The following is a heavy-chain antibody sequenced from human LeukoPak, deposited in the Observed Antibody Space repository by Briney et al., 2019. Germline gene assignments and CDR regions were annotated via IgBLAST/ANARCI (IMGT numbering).Heavy chain of an antibody. J-gene: IGHJ5*02. CDR1: GYTFTSYD. CDR2: MNPNSGNT. CDR3: ARGAGSGSYYNWFDP. V-gene: IGHV1-8*01. D-gene: IGHD1-26*01. Sequence: ASAKVSCKASGYTFTSYDINWVRQATGQGLEWLGWMNPNSGNTGYAQKFQGRVTMTRNTSISTAYMELSSLRSEDTAVYYCARGAGSGSYYNWFDPWGQGTLVTVSS.